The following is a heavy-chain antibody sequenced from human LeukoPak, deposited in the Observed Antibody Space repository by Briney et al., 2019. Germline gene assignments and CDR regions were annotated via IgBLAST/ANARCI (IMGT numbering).Heavy chain of an antibody. V-gene: IGHV3-15*05. D-gene: IGHD5-12*01. CDR3: TTDIYLPKAFDP. Sequence: PGGSLRLSCAASGFSFNYAWMSWVRQAPGKGLEWVARVKSKVDGETRDYAAPVKGGFSISRDDSENTLFLQMNSLRVEDTAVYYCTTDIYLPKAFDPWGQGTLVTVSS. CDR1: GFSFNYAW. J-gene: IGHJ5*02. CDR2: VKSKVDGETR.